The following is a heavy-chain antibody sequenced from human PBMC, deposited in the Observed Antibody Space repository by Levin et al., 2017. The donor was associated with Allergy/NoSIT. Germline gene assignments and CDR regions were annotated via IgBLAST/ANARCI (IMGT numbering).Heavy chain of an antibody. CDR1: GFTFSSYA. Sequence: GGSLRLSCAASGFTFSSYAMHWVRQAPGKGLEWVAVISYDGSNKYYADSVKGRFTISRDNSKNTLYLQMNSLRAEDTAVYYCARDPGGSYYAAFDYWGQGTLVTVSS. CDR3: ARDPGGSYYAAFDY. CDR2: ISYDGSNK. D-gene: IGHD1-26*01. V-gene: IGHV3-30*04. J-gene: IGHJ4*02.